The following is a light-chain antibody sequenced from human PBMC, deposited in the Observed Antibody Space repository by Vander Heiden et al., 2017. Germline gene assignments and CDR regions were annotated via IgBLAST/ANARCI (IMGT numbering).Light chain of an antibody. CDR3: QKYGRSPSFT. CDR1: QSVSSSY. V-gene: IGKV3-20*01. Sequence: EIVLTQSPGTLSLSPGERATLSCRASQSVSSSYLAWYQQKPGQALRLLIYGASSRATGIPDRFSGSGSGTDFTLTIRRLEPEDFAVYYCQKYGRSPSFTFGPGTKVDIK. J-gene: IGKJ3*01. CDR2: GAS.